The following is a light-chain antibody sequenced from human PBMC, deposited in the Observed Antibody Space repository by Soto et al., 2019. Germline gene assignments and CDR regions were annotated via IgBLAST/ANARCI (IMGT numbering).Light chain of an antibody. CDR2: GAS. V-gene: IGKV3-15*01. CDR1: QSVSSN. Sequence: EIVMTQSPATLSVSPGERATLSCRASQSVSSNLAWYQQKPGQAPRLLIYGASTRATGTPATFSGSGSGTEFTLTISSLQSEDFAVYYCQQYNTWPPGWTFGQGTKVEIK. J-gene: IGKJ1*01. CDR3: QQYNTWPPGWT.